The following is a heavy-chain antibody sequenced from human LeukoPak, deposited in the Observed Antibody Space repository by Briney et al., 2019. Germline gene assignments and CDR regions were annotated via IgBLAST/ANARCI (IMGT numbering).Heavy chain of an antibody. V-gene: IGHV3-23*01. Sequence: GGSLRLSCAASGFTFSSYSMNWVRQAPGKGLEWVSAISGSGGSTYYADSVKGRFTISRDNSKNTLYLQMNSLRAEDTAVYYCAKDGGTYYYDSSGYYLYYFDYWGQGTLVTVSS. CDR3: AKDGGTYYYDSSGYYLYYFDY. CDR1: GFTFSSYS. J-gene: IGHJ4*02. D-gene: IGHD3-22*01. CDR2: ISGSGGST.